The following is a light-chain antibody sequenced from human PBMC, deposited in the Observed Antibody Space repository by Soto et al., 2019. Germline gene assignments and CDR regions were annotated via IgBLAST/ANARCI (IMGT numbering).Light chain of an antibody. Sequence: DIQMTLSPSSLSASVGDRVTITCRASQSITTYLNWYRQKPGKAPKLLIYAASSLQSGVPSRFSGSGSETEFTLSISSLQPEDFATYFCQQIYSAPLTFGGGTKVEIK. CDR2: AAS. CDR1: QSITTY. CDR3: QQIYSAPLT. V-gene: IGKV1-39*01. J-gene: IGKJ4*01.